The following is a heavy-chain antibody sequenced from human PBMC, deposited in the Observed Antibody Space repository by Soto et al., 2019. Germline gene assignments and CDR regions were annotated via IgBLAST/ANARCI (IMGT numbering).Heavy chain of an antibody. CDR2: INHSGST. Sequence: QVQLQQWGAGLLKPSETLSLTCAVYGGSFSGYYWSWIRQPPGKGLEWIGEINHSGSTNYNPSLKSRRTISVDPSENQFSLNLSSVTAADTAVYYCARAWGYSSSWGQGTLVTVSS. V-gene: IGHV4-34*01. D-gene: IGHD6-13*01. J-gene: IGHJ4*02. CDR1: GGSFSGYY. CDR3: ARAWGYSSS.